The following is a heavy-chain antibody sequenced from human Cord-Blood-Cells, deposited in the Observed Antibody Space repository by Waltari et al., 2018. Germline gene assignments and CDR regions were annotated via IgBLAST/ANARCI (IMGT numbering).Heavy chain of an antibody. J-gene: IGHJ3*02. CDR2: INHSGST. CDR3: ARAKGLASSDAFDI. V-gene: IGHV4-34*01. CDR1: GGSFSGSY. D-gene: IGHD3-16*01. Sequence: QVQLQQWGAGLLKPSETLSLTCAVYGGSFSGSYWSWIRQPPGKGLEWIGEINHSGSTNYNPSLKSRVTISVDTSKNQFSLKLSSVTAADTAVYYCARAKGLASSDAFDIWGQGTMVTVSS.